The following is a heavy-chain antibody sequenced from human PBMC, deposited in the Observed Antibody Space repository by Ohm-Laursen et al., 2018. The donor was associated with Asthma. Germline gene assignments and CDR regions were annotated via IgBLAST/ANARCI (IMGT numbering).Heavy chain of an antibody. D-gene: IGHD3-3*01. V-gene: IGHV3-23*01. Sequence: SLRLSCAASGFTFSTYGINWVRQAPGKGLEWVSGIISDSGGSAYYADSVNGRFTVSRDDSKNTLYLQMNSLRPDDTAVYYCARDVMEWYLPAFDFWGQGTLVTVSS. CDR2: IISDSGGSA. J-gene: IGHJ4*02. CDR3: ARDVMEWYLPAFDF. CDR1: GFTFSTYG.